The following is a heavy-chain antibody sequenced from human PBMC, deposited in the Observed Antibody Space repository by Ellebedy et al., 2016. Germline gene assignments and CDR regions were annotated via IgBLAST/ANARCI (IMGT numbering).Heavy chain of an antibody. Sequence: ASVKVSCKVSGYTLTELSMHWVRQAPGKGLEWMGGFDPEDGEAIYAQKFQGRVTMTEDTSTDTAYMELSSLRSEDTAVYYCATADGYCSGGSCYSDAFDIWGQGTMVTVSS. CDR3: ATADGYCSGGSCYSDAFDI. CDR2: FDPEDGEA. V-gene: IGHV1-24*01. J-gene: IGHJ3*02. CDR1: GYTLTELS. D-gene: IGHD2-15*01.